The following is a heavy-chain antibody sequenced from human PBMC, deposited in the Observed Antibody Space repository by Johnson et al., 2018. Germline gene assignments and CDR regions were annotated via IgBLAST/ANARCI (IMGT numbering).Heavy chain of an antibody. CDR2: ISYDGSNK. J-gene: IGHJ6*02. Sequence: VQLLESGGGVVQPGRSLRLSCAASGFTFSSYAMHWVRQAPGKGLEWVAVISYDGSNKYYADSVKGRFTISRDNSKNTLYLQSNSRRAEDTAVYYCAGSGSQRSAENYYYYYGMDVWGQGTTVTVSS. CDR3: AGSGSQRSAENYYYYYGMDV. D-gene: IGHD6-25*01. CDR1: GFTFSSYA. V-gene: IGHV3-30-3*01.